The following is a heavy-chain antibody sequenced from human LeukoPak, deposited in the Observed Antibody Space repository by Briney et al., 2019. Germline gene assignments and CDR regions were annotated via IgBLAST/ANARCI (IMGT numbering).Heavy chain of an antibody. Sequence: SETLSLTCTVSGGSISSGSYYWSWIRQPAGKGLEWIGYIYHSGSTYYNPSLKSRVTISVDRSKNQFSLKLSSVTAADTAVYYCARGYIAVAGTEEGPVPQDWGQGTLVTVSS. D-gene: IGHD6-19*01. CDR2: IYHSGST. CDR3: ARGYIAVAGTEEGPVPQD. CDR1: GGSISSGSYY. J-gene: IGHJ4*02. V-gene: IGHV4-30-2*01.